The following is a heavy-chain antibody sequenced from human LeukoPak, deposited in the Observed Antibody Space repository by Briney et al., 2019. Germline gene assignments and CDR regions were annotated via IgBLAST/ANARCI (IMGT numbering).Heavy chain of an antibody. Sequence: SETLSLTCTVSGGSISSYYWSWIRQPAGKGLEWIGRISSSGSTNYNPSLKSRVTISVDTSKNQFSLKLSSVTAADTAVYFCARSPYSYDSPGAFGIWGQGTMVTVSS. CDR1: GGSISSYY. D-gene: IGHD3-22*01. J-gene: IGHJ3*02. CDR3: ARSPYSYDSPGAFGI. V-gene: IGHV4-4*07. CDR2: ISSSGST.